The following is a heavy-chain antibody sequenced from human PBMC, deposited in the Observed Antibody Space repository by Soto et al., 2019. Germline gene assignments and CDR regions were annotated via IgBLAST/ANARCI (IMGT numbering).Heavy chain of an antibody. CDR3: ARDRIVVVPAAIPDYYYYGMDV. CDR1: GGSISSGGYY. V-gene: IGHV4-31*03. Sequence: SETLSLTCTVSGGSISSGGYYWSWIRQHPGKGLEWIGYIYYSGSTYYNPSLKSRVTISVDTSKNQFSLKLSSVTAADTAVYYCARDRIVVVPAAIPDYYYYGMDVWGQGTTVTVSS. D-gene: IGHD2-2*02. CDR2: IYYSGST. J-gene: IGHJ6*02.